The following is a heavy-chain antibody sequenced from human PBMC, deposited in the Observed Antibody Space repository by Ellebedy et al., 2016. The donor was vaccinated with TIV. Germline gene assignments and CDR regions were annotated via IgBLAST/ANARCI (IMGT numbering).Heavy chain of an antibody. CDR2: INPSGGST. CDR3: ARDPLEDIAAAGTFDY. CDR1: GYTFTSYY. V-gene: IGHV1-46*01. J-gene: IGHJ4*02. Sequence: AASVKVSCKASGYTFTSYYMHWVRQAPGQGLEWMGIINPSGGSTSYAQKFQGRVTMTRDTSTSTVYMELSSLRSEDTAVYYCARDPLEDIAAAGTFDYWGQGTLVTVSS. D-gene: IGHD6-13*01.